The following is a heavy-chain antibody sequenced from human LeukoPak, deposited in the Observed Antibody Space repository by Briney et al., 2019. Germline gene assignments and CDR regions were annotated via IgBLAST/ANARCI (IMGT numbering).Heavy chain of an antibody. V-gene: IGHV3-30*03. CDR2: ISYDGSNK. J-gene: IGHJ4*02. CDR3: ARGSKWFGELIRRGEYYF. D-gene: IGHD3-10*01. CDR1: GFTFSSYG. Sequence: PGGSLRLSCAASGFTFSSYGMHWVRQAPGKGLEWVAVISYDGSNKYYADSVKGRLTISRDNSKNTLYLQMNSLRAEDTAVYYCARGSKWFGELIRRGEYYFWGQGTLVTVSS.